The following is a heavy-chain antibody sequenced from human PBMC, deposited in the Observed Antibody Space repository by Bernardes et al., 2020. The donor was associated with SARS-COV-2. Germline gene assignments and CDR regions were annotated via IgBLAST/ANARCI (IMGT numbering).Heavy chain of an antibody. CDR1: GFTFSSYA. Sequence: GGSLRLSCAASGFTFSSYAMYWVRQAPGKGLEWVALISYDGYNKYYADSVKGRFTISRDISKNTLYLQMSSLRVEDTAVYYCARESYNHWGQGTAVTVSS. CDR2: ISYDGYNK. CDR3: ARESYNH. V-gene: IGHV3-30*15. D-gene: IGHD3-10*01. J-gene: IGHJ5*02.